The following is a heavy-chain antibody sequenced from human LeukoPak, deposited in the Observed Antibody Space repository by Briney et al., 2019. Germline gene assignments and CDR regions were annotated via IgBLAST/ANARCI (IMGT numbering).Heavy chain of an antibody. V-gene: IGHV3-21*01. CDR2: ISSSSSYI. CDR3: ARDRLIDY. CDR1: GFTVSSNY. J-gene: IGHJ4*02. Sequence: PGGSLRLSCAASGFTVSSNYMSWVRQAPGKGLEWVSSISSSSSYIYYADSVKGRFTISRDNAKKSLYLQMNSLRGEDTAVYYCARDRLIDYWGQGTLVTVSS.